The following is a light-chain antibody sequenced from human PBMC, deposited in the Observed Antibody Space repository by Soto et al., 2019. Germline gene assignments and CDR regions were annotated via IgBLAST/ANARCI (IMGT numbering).Light chain of an antibody. V-gene: IGLV1-40*01. CDR2: GNN. CDR3: QSFDSSLSALYV. J-gene: IGLJ1*01. CDR1: GATSD. Sequence: QSVLTQPPSVSGAPGQRVTISCIGATSDVHWHQHLPGTAPKLLIYGNNNRPSGVPDRFSGSKSGTSASLAITGLQAEDEADYYCQSFDSSLSALYVFGTGTKVTVL.